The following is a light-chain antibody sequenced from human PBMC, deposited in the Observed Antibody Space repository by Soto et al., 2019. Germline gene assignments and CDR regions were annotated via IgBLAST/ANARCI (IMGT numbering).Light chain of an antibody. CDR2: AAS. Sequence: DIQMTQSPSSLSASVGDRVIITCRASQSINTYLNWYQQKPGKAPKLLIYAASTLQSGVPSRFSGGGSGTDFTLTMSSLQPEDFATYHCQQSYSDLWTFGQGTKVEIK. CDR3: QQSYSDLWT. CDR1: QSINTY. J-gene: IGKJ1*01. V-gene: IGKV1-39*01.